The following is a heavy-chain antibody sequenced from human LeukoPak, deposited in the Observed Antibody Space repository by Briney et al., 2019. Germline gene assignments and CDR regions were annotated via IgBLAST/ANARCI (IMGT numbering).Heavy chain of an antibody. CDR3: ARDRRAAAGNLSRNYYYYYYMDV. Sequence: SETLSLTCTVSGGSISSGSYYWSWIRQPAGKGLEWIGYIYYSGSTNYNPSLKSRVTISVDTSKNQFSLKLSSVTAADTAVYYCARDRRAAAGNLSRNYYYYYYMDVWGKGTTVTVSS. V-gene: IGHV4-61*10. CDR2: IYYSGST. J-gene: IGHJ6*03. D-gene: IGHD6-13*01. CDR1: GGSISSGSYY.